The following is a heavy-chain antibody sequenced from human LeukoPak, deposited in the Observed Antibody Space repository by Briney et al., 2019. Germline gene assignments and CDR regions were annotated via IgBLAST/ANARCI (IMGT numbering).Heavy chain of an antibody. CDR3: ARDQAYYYDSSGYLNWFDP. CDR2: IGAYNGNT. CDR1: GYTFTSYG. J-gene: IGHJ5*02. V-gene: IGHV1-18*01. Sequence: ASVKVSCKASGYTFTSYGTSWVRQAPGQGLEWMGWIGAYNGNTNYAQKLQGRVTMTTDTSTSTAYMELRSLRSDDTAVYYCARDQAYYYDSSGYLNWFDPWGQGTLVTVSS. D-gene: IGHD3-22*01.